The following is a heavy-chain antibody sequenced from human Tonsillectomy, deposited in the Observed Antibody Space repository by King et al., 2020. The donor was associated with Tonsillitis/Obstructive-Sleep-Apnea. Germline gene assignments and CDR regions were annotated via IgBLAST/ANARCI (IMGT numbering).Heavy chain of an antibody. CDR1: ELTFSGYS. D-gene: IGHD3-3*01. J-gene: IGHJ5*02. Sequence: VQLVESGGGLVKPGGSLRLSCAASELTFSGYSMSWVRQAPGKGLEWFSSISSSSTYIYYADSVRGRFTISRDKSKNALFLQMTSLRADDTAVYYCARDYGTRDLEWSLGLNWFDPWGQGTLVTVSS. V-gene: IGHV3-21*01. CDR3: ARDYGTRDLEWSLGLNWFDP. CDR2: ISSSSTYI.